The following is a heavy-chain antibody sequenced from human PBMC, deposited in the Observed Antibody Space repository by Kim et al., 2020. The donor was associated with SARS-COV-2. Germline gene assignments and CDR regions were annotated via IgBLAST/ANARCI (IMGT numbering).Heavy chain of an antibody. D-gene: IGHD1-7*01. Sequence: GGSLRLSCSASGFTFSSYAMSWVRQAPGRGLEWVSAIGPYGTGTYYSDSVTGRFTISRDNSRNTLYLQMNSLRAEDTAIYYCAKSTGTGRNWFDPWGQGTLVTVSS. CDR3: AKSTGTGRNWFDP. V-gene: IGHV3-23*01. CDR1: GFTFSSYA. CDR2: IGPYGTGT. J-gene: IGHJ5*02.